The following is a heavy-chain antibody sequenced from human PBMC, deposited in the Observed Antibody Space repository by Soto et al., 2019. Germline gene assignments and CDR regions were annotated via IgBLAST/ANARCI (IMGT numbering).Heavy chain of an antibody. CDR3: TADIAGIPTASDY. CDR1: GFTFSNTW. Sequence: PGWSLRLSCAASGFTFSNTWMNWVRQAPGTGPEWVGLIKSKTDGGATDYAAPVKGRFTISRDDSKNTLYLQMNSLKSEDTAVYYWTADIAGIPTASDYWGQGTMGTVSS. CDR2: IKSKTDGGAT. V-gene: IGHV3-15*01. J-gene: IGHJ4*02. D-gene: IGHD2-2*01.